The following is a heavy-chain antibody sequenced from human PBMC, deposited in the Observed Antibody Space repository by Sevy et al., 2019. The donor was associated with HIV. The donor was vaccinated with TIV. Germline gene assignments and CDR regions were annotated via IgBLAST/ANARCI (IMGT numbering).Heavy chain of an antibody. CDR2: FYYSAST. J-gene: IGHJ6*02. D-gene: IGHD6-13*01. V-gene: IGHV4-59*01. CDR3: AGGIAARRGMDV. Sequence: SETLSLTCTVSGDSISGYYWSWIRQPPGKGLEWIGYFYYSASTNYNPSLKSRVTISVDTTKNQVSLKVRSLTAADTAVYYCAGGIAARRGMDVWGQGTTVTVSS. CDR1: GDSISGYY.